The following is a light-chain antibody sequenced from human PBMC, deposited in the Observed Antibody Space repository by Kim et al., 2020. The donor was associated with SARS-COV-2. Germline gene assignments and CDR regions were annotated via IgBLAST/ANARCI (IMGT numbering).Light chain of an antibody. CDR2: GET. CDR1: SLRSYD. Sequence: VALGQTVRITCQGDSLRSYDASWYQQKPGQAPVLVIYGETNRPSGIPDRFSGSSSGNTASLTITGAQAEDEADYYCNSRDSSGKGVFGSGTKVTVL. CDR3: NSRDSSGKGV. V-gene: IGLV3-19*01. J-gene: IGLJ1*01.